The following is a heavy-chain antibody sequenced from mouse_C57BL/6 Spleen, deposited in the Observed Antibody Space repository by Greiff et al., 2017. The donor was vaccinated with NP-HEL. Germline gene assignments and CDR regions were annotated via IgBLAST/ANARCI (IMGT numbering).Heavy chain of an antibody. CDR3: ARHSSGYEMAMDY. CDR1: GYTFTSYW. J-gene: IGHJ4*01. V-gene: IGHV1-69*01. D-gene: IGHD3-2*02. Sequence: VQLQQPGAELVMPGASVKLSCKASGYTFTSYWMHWVKQRPGQGLEWIGEIDPSDSYTNYNQKFKGKSTLTVDKSSSTAYMQLSSLTSEDSAVYYCARHSSGYEMAMDYWGQGTSVTVSS. CDR2: IDPSDSYT.